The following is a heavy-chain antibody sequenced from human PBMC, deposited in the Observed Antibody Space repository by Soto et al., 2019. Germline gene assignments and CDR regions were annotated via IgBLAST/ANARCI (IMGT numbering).Heavy chain of an antibody. CDR3: ARDSNSYGSRGSYYYYGMDV. V-gene: IGHV4-30-4*01. D-gene: IGHD5-18*01. Sequence: QVQLQESGPGLVKPSQTLSLTCTVSGGSISSGDYYWSWIRQPPGKGLEWIGYIYYSGSTYYNPSLKSRVTISVDTSKNQFSLKLSSVTAADTAVYYCARDSNSYGSRGSYYYYGMDVWGQGTTVTVSS. CDR2: IYYSGST. CDR1: GGSISSGDYY. J-gene: IGHJ6*02.